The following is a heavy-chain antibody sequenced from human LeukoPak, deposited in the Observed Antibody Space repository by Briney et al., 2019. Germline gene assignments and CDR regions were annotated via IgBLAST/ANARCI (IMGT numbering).Heavy chain of an antibody. CDR1: GFTFSSYA. V-gene: IGHV3-30-3*01. CDR3: ARGLLDTAMVLPCD. Sequence: PGGSLRLSCAASGFTFSSYAMHWVRQAPGKGLEWVAVISYDGSNKYYADSVKGRFTISRDNSKNTLYLQMNSLRAEDTAVYYCARGLLDTAMVLPCDWGQGTLVTVSS. CDR2: ISYDGSNK. J-gene: IGHJ4*02. D-gene: IGHD5-18*01.